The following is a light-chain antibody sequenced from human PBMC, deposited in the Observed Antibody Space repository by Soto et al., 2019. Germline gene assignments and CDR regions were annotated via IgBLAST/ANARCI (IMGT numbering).Light chain of an antibody. CDR2: EDN. V-gene: IGLV6-57*01. J-gene: IGLJ2*01. CDR1: SCSIASNY. Sequence: NFMLTQPHSVAESPGKTVTISCTRSSCSIASNYVQWYQQRPGSSPTTVIYEDNQRPSGVPDRFSGSIDSSSNSASLTISGLKTEDEADYYCQSYDSSTQVFGGGTKLTVL. CDR3: QSYDSSTQV.